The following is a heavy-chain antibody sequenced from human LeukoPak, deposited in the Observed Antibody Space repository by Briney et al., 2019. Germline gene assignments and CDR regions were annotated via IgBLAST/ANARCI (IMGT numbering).Heavy chain of an antibody. D-gene: IGHD6-13*01. Sequence: GGSLRLSCAASGFTFSSYGMHWVRQAPDKGMEWVAVIWYDGSNKYYADSVKGRFTISRDNSRNTLYRQMNSLRAEDTAVYYCARGAKSWYYYYYGMYVWGQGTTVTVSS. V-gene: IGHV3-33*01. CDR3: ARGAKSWYYYYYGMYV. J-gene: IGHJ6*02. CDR2: IWYDGSNK. CDR1: GFTFSSYG.